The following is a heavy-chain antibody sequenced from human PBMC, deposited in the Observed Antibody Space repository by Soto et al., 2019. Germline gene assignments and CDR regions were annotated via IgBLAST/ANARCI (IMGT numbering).Heavy chain of an antibody. V-gene: IGHV3-23*01. CDR1: GFTFSSYA. J-gene: IGHJ6*03. CDR2: ISGSGGST. D-gene: IGHD4-4*01. Sequence: GGSLRLSCAASGFTFSSYAMSWVRQAPGKGLEWVSAISGSGGSTYYADSVKGRFTISRDNSKNTLYLQMNSLRAEDTAVYYCARTVTGYYYYYYMDVWGKGTTVTVSS. CDR3: ARTVTGYYYYYYMDV.